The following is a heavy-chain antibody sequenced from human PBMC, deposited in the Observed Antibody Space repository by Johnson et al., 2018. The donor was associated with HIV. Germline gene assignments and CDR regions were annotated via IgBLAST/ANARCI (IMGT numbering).Heavy chain of an antibody. CDR2: IKQDGSEK. CDR1: GFTFSSYW. J-gene: IGHJ3*01. CDR3: GRGMAAAN. V-gene: IGHV3-7*05. D-gene: IGHD6-13*01. Sequence: MLLVESGGGLVQPGGSLRLSCAASGFTFSSYWMSWVRQAPGKGLEWVANIKQDGSEKYYVDSVTGRYTISRDNADNSLSLQMNSLTVDDTAIYYCGRGMAAANWGQGTMVTVSS.